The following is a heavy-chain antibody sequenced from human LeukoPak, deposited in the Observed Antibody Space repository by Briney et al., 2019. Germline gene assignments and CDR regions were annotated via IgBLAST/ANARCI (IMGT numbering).Heavy chain of an antibody. Sequence: GESLQISCKGSGYSFTSYWIGWVRQMPGKGLEWMGIIYPGDSDTRYSPSFQGQVTISADKSISTAYLQWSSLKASDTAMYYCARPASYDFWSGYPPYFDYWGQGTLVTVSS. CDR2: IYPGDSDT. CDR3: ARPASYDFWSGYPPYFDY. CDR1: GYSFTSYW. V-gene: IGHV5-51*01. J-gene: IGHJ4*02. D-gene: IGHD3-3*01.